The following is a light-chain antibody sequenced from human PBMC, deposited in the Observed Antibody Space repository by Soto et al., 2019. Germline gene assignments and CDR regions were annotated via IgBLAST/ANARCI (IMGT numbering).Light chain of an antibody. V-gene: IGKV3-20*01. CDR2: GAS. Sequence: EIVLTQSPGTLSLSPGERATLSCRASQSVSNNYLAWYQQKPGQAPRLLIYGASRRATGIPDRFSGSGSGTDFTLTISRLEPEDFEVYSCQQYGSSPLTFGGGTKVEIK. CDR1: QSVSNNY. J-gene: IGKJ4*01. CDR3: QQYGSSPLT.